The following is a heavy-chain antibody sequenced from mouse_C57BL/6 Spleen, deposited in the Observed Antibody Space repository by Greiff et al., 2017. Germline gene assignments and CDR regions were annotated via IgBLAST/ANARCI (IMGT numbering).Heavy chain of an antibody. CDR2: ISNLAYSI. CDR1: GFTFSDYG. Sequence: EVKLMESGGGLVQPGGSLKLSCAASGFTFSDYGMAWVRQAPRKGPEWVAFISNLAYSIYYADTVTGRFTISRENAKNTLYLEMSSLRSEDTAMYYCARGSNYRYFDVWGTGTTVTVSS. J-gene: IGHJ1*03. CDR3: ARGSNYRYFDV. D-gene: IGHD2-5*01. V-gene: IGHV5-15*01.